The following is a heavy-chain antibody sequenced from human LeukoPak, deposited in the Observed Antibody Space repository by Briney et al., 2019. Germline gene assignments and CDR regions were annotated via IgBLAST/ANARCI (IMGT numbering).Heavy chain of an antibody. CDR2: ISSSSSTI. V-gene: IGHV3-48*01. J-gene: IGHJ6*02. D-gene: IGHD2-15*01. CDR3: ARDGVVVEQNYYYYGMDV. Sequence: GGSLRLSCAASGFTFSSYSMNWVRQAPGKGLEWVSYISSSSSTIYNADSVKGRFTISRDNAKNSLYLQMNSLRAEDTAVYYCARDGVVVEQNYYYYGMDVWGQGTTVTVSS. CDR1: GFTFSSYS.